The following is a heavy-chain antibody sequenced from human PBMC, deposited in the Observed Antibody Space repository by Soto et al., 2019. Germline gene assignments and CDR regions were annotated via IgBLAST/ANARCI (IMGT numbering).Heavy chain of an antibody. D-gene: IGHD6-19*01. CDR2: ISSSSYI. Sequence: GGSLRLSCAASGFTFSSYSMNWVRQAPGKGLEWVSSISSSSYIYYADSVKGRFTISRDNAKNSLYLQMNSLRAEDTAVYYCATLGIAVAGRGSAFDIWGQGTMVTVSS. CDR1: GFTFSSYS. J-gene: IGHJ3*02. V-gene: IGHV3-21*01. CDR3: ATLGIAVAGRGSAFDI.